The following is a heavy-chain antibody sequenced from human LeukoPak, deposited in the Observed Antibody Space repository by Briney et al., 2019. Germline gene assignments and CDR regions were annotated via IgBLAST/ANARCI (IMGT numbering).Heavy chain of an antibody. CDR2: IYYSGST. CDR3: ARDVGDFWSGFYYYYMDV. CDR1: GGSISSGDYY. V-gene: IGHV4-30-4*08. D-gene: IGHD3-3*01. Sequence: MPSETLSLTCTVSGGSISSGDYYWSWIRQPPGKGLEWIGYIYYSGSTYYNPSLKSRVTISVDTSKNQFSLKLSSVTAADTAVYYCARDVGDFWSGFYYYYMDVWGKGTTVTVSS. J-gene: IGHJ6*03.